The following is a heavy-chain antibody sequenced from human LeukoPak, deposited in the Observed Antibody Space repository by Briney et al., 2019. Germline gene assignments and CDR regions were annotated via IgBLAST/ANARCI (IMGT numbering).Heavy chain of an antibody. CDR1: GFTFSSYV. V-gene: IGHV3-30*02. CDR2: IRYDGSNK. D-gene: IGHD3-22*01. J-gene: IGHJ3*02. Sequence: GGSLRLSCAASGFTFSSYVMHWVRQAPGKGLEWVAFIRYDGSNKYYSDSVKGRFTISRDNSKNTLYLQMNSLRPEDTAVYYCARDRTTMREDAFDIWGQGTMVTVSS. CDR3: ARDRTTMREDAFDI.